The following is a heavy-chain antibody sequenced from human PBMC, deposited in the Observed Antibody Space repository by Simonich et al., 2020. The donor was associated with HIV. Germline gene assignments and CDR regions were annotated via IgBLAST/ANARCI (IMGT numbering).Heavy chain of an antibody. J-gene: IGHJ4*02. V-gene: IGHV1-69*13. D-gene: IGHD3-10*01. CDR2: INPIFGTA. CDR1: GGTFSSFA. Sequence: QVQLVQSGAEVKKPGSSVKVSCKASGGTFSSFAISWVRQAPGLGLEWVGGINPIFGTANYSLMVQGRVTITADESTSTAYMELSSLRSEDTGIYYCARKGGGRGVYYFDYWGQGTLVTVSS. CDR3: ARKGGGRGVYYFDY.